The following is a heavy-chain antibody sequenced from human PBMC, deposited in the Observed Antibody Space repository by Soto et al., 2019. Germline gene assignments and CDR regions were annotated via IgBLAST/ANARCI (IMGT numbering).Heavy chain of an antibody. J-gene: IGHJ5*02. CDR2: INTKTGGT. CDR1: GYSFTDYY. Sequence: QVHLVQSGAEVKKPGASVKVSCKASGYSFTDYYMHWVRQAPGQGLEWMGWINTKTGGTNYAQRVQRRVTMTGDTSINPAYMELSRLRSDDTAVYYCARVGPTGWFEPWGQGTVVTVSS. V-gene: IGHV1-2*02. CDR3: ARVGPTGWFEP.